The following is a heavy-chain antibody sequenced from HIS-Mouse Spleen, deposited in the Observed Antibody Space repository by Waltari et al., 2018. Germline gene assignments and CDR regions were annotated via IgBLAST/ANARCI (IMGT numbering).Heavy chain of an antibody. CDR1: GGSFSGYY. J-gene: IGHJ4*02. CDR2: INHSGST. CDR3: ARQSSSSPRFDY. D-gene: IGHD6-6*01. V-gene: IGHV4-34*01. Sequence: QVQLQQWGAGLLKPSETLSLTCAVYGGSFSGYYWSWIRQPPGKGLEWIGEINHSGSTNYNPSLKSRGTISVDTSKNQFSLKLSSVTAADTAVYYCARQSSSSPRFDYWGQGTLVTVSS.